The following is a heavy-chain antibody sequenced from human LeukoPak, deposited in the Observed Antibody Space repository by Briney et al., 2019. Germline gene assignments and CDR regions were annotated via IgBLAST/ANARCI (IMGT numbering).Heavy chain of an antibody. CDR1: GDSISSSSYY. J-gene: IGHJ4*02. D-gene: IGHD3-22*01. CDR2: IYYTGYT. V-gene: IGHV4-39*07. Sequence: SETLSLTCTVSGDSISSSSYYWGWIRQPPGTGLEWIGSIYYTGYTYDNPSLRSRITMSVDTPKNQFSLKMSSVTAADTAVYYCARGPYNYDSSSKYFDYWGQGTLVTVSS. CDR3: ARGPYNYDSSSKYFDY.